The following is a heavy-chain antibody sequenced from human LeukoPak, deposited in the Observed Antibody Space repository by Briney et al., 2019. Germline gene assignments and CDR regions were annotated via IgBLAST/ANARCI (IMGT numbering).Heavy chain of an antibody. CDR3: ARDPDYYDRSGYYGGFDF. Sequence: GGSLRLSCVASGFTFSRYGMRWVRQAPGKWLEWVAVISYDGGNKYYADSVKGRFTISRDNSKNTLYLQMNSLRAEDTAVYYCARDPDYYDRSGYYGGFDFWGQGTLVTVSS. CDR2: ISYDGGNK. D-gene: IGHD3-22*01. J-gene: IGHJ4*02. V-gene: IGHV3-30*03. CDR1: GFTFSRYG.